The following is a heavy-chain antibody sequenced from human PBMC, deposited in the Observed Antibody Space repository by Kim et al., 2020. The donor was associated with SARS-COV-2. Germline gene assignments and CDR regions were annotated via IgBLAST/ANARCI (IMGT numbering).Heavy chain of an antibody. CDR2: SI. V-gene: IGHV3-74*01. CDR3: ARGGPYSDSTT. D-gene: IGHD2-15*01. J-gene: IGHJ4*02. Sequence: SIGYSESVKGRFSISRDNARNTLDLQMNRLRDEDTAVYYCARGGPYSDSTTGGQGTLVTVSS.